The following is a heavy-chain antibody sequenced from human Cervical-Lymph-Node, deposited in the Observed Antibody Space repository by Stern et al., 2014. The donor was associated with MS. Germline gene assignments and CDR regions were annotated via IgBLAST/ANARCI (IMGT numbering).Heavy chain of an antibody. CDR1: GYTFTTYG. CDR2: ISAYNGST. J-gene: IGHJ5*02. D-gene: IGHD6-13*01. CDR3: ASGGAAGTFS. V-gene: IGHV1-18*01. Sequence: QVQLVQSGAEVKKPAASLKVSCKASGYTFTTYGIGWGRQPPGQGLEWMGWISAYNGSTNYAQQPQGRVIMTTDTSTSTAYLELRSLRSDDTAVYYCASGGAAGTFSWGQGTLVTVSS.